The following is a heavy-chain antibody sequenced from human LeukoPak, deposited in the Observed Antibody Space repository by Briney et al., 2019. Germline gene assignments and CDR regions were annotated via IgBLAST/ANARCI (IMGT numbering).Heavy chain of an antibody. J-gene: IGHJ4*02. V-gene: IGHV3-15*01. CDR3: TTDFSSTSWDSPTDY. CDR1: GFTFSNAW. D-gene: IGHD2-2*01. CDR2: IKSKTDGGTT. Sequence: GGSLRLSCAASGFTFSNAWMSWVRQAPGKGLEWVGRIKSKTDGGTTDYAAPVKGRFTISRDDSKNTLYLQMNSLKTEDTAVYYCTTDFSSTSWDSPTDYWGQGTLVTVSS.